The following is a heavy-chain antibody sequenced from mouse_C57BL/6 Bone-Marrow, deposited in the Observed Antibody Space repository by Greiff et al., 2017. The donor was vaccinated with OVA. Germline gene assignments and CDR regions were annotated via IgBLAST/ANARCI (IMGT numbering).Heavy chain of an antibody. V-gene: IGHV5-12*01. J-gene: IGHJ3*01. D-gene: IGHD2-12*01. Sequence: EVKVVESGGGLVQPGGSLKLSCAASGFTFSDYYMYWVRQTPEKRLEWVAYISNGGGSTYYPDTVKGRFTISRDNAKNTLYLQMSRLKSEDTAMYYCARRYSDWGQGTLVTVSA. CDR2: ISNGGGST. CDR3: ARRYSD. CDR1: GFTFSDYY.